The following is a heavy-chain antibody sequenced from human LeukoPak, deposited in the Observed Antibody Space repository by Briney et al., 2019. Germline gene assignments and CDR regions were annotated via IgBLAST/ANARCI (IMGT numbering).Heavy chain of an antibody. V-gene: IGHV1-69*13. D-gene: IGHD5-18*01. CDR3: ARNVQLWLFDYYYYGMDV. CDR1: GGTFSSYA. CDR2: IIPIFGTA. Sequence: ASVKVSCKASGGTFSSYAISWVRQAPGQGLEWMGGIIPIFGTANYAQKFQGRVTITADESTSTAYMELSSLRSDDTAVYYCARNVQLWLFDYYYYGMDVWGQGTTVTVSS. J-gene: IGHJ6*02.